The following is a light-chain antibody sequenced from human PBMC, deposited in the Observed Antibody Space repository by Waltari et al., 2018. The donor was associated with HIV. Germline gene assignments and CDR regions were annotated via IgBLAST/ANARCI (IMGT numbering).Light chain of an antibody. CDR1: SSNIGSNN. V-gene: IGLV1-47*01. CDR2: RDN. CDR3: VVWDDSLSGVV. Sequence: QSVVTQSPSASGTPGQSVTISCSGSSSNIGSNNVFWYQHLPGTAPKLLIYRDNQRPSRVPDRSSGSRSGSSASLAISGLRSEEEAVYYCVVWDDSLSGVVVGGGTSLTVL. J-gene: IGLJ2*01.